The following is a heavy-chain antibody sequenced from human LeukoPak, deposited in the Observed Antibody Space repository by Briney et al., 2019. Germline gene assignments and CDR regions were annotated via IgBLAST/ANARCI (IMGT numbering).Heavy chain of an antibody. CDR3: ARVRYYGSGEEIDP. J-gene: IGHJ5*02. CDR1: GGSISSGGYL. CDR2: IYHGGNT. V-gene: IGHV4-31*03. Sequence: PSETPSLTCTVSGGSISSGGYLWSWIRQNPGEGLEWIGYIYHGGNTYYNPSLKSRVTISVDTSKNQFSLKLSSVTAADTAVYYCARVRYYGSGEEIDPWGQGTLVTVSS. D-gene: IGHD3-10*01.